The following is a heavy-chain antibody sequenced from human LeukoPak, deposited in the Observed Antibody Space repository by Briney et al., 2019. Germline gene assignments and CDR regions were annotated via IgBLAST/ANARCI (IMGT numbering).Heavy chain of an antibody. J-gene: IGHJ4*02. CDR2: ISSSSSTI. V-gene: IGHV3-48*01. Sequence: GGSLRLSCAASGFTFSSYSMNWVRQAPGKGLEWVSYISSSSSTIYYADSVKGRFTISRDNAKNSLYLQMNSLRAEDTAVYYCARELSVKSYDSSGRHYWGQGTLVTVSS. D-gene: IGHD3-22*01. CDR3: ARELSVKSYDSSGRHY. CDR1: GFTFSSYS.